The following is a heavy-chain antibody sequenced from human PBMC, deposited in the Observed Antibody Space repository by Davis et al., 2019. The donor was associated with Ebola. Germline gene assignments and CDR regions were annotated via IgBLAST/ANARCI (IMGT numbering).Heavy chain of an antibody. CDR3: ARDLLIRYFDWSSAFDI. CDR1: GFTFSSYS. Sequence: GGSLRLSCAASGFTFSSYSMNWVHQAPGKGLEWVSSISSSSSYIYYADSVKGRFTISRDNAKNSLYLQMNSLRAEDTAVYYCARDLLIRYFDWSSAFDIWGQGTMVTVSS. D-gene: IGHD3-9*01. V-gene: IGHV3-21*01. CDR2: ISSSSSYI. J-gene: IGHJ3*02.